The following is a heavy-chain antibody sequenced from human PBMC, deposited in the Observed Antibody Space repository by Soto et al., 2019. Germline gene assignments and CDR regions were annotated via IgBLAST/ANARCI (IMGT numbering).Heavy chain of an antibody. J-gene: IGHJ6*02. D-gene: IGHD6-6*01. CDR1: GGTFSSYA. Sequence: QVQLVQSGAEVKKPGSSVKVSCKASGGTFSSYAISWVRQAPGQGLEWMGGIIPIFGTANYAQEFQGRVTITADESTSTAYMELSSLRSEDTAVYYCARPRVIAAPNYYYYGMDVWGQGTTVTVSS. CDR3: ARPRVIAAPNYYYYGMDV. V-gene: IGHV1-69*12. CDR2: IIPIFGTA.